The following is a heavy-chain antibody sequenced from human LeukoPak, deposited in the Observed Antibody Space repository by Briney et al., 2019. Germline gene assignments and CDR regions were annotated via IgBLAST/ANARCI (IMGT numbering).Heavy chain of an antibody. D-gene: IGHD2-2*01. CDR1: GGSISSSSYY. V-gene: IGHV4-39*07. Sequence: PSETLSLTCTVSGGSISSSSYYWGWIRQPPGKGLEWIGSIYYSGSTNYNPSLKSRVTISVDTSKNQFSLKLSSVTAADTAVYYCARESRSAAFDIWGQGTMVTVSS. CDR3: ARESRSAAFDI. CDR2: IYYSGST. J-gene: IGHJ3*02.